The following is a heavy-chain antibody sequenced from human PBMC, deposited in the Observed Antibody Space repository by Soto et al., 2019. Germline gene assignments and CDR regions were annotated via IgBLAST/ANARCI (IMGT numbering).Heavy chain of an antibody. D-gene: IGHD4-17*01. Sequence: ASVKVSCKASGYTFTSYDINWVRQATGQGLEWMGWMNPNSGNTGYAQKLQGRVTMTTDTSTSTAYMELRSLRSDDTAVYYCARVYDYGDLTLYYYYGMDVWGQGTTVTVSS. V-gene: IGHV1-8*01. CDR3: ARVYDYGDLTLYYYYGMDV. CDR2: MNPNSGNT. CDR1: GYTFTSYD. J-gene: IGHJ6*02.